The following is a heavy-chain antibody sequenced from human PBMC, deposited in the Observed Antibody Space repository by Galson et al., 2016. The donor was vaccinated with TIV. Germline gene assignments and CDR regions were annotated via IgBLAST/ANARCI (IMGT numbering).Heavy chain of an antibody. V-gene: IGHV5-10-1*01. Sequence: QSGAEVTKPGESLKISCKASGYSFTSFWIGWVRQMPGKGLEWIGYVYYSGATNYNPSLKRRVTLSVDRSTNQFSLRLNSVTAADTAVYSCARCRGDYYYGIDVWGQGTTVTVSS. CDR1: GYSFTSFW. D-gene: IGHD3-10*01. J-gene: IGHJ6*02. CDR2: VYYSGAT. CDR3: ARCRGDYYYGIDV.